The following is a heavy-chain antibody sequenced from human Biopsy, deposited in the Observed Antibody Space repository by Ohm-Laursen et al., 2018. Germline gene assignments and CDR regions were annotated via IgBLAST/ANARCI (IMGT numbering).Heavy chain of an antibody. D-gene: IGHD3-22*01. CDR2: IFNSANT. CDR3: ARGDYFDSNGYFWFDP. J-gene: IGHJ5*02. CDR1: GGSISSGGSY. Sequence: TLSLTWTVSGGSISSGGSYWSWIRQRPGKGLVWIGYIFNSANTYYNPSLKNLITISGDTSKNQFSLKLSSVTAADTAVYYCARGDYFDSNGYFWFDPWGQGTLVTVSS. V-gene: IGHV4-31*01.